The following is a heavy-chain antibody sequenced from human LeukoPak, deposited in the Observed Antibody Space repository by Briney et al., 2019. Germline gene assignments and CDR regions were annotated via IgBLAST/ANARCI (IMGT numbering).Heavy chain of an antibody. V-gene: IGHV5-51*01. CDR3: ARRDSSGWFYFDY. CDR2: IYPGDSDT. CDR1: GYRFTNYW. D-gene: IGHD6-19*01. Sequence: GESLKISFKGSGYRFTNYWIGWVRQMPGKGLEWMGIIYPGDSDTRYSPSFQGQVTISADKSISTAYLQWSSLKASDTAMYYCARRDSSGWFYFDYWGQGTLVTVSS. J-gene: IGHJ4*02.